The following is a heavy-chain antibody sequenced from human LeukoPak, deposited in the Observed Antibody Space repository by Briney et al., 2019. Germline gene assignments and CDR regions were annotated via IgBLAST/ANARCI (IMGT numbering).Heavy chain of an antibody. D-gene: IGHD2-15*01. J-gene: IGHJ6*04. CDR2: INHSGST. CDR1: GGSFSGYY. CDR3: ARDNFRYCSGGSCFLNPTTSYGMDV. Sequence: SETLSLTCAVYGGSFSGYYWSWIRQPPGKGLEWIGEINHSGSTSYNPSLKSRVTISVDTSKNQFSLKLSSVTAADTAVYYCARDNFRYCSGGSCFLNPTTSYGMDVWGKGTTVTVSS. V-gene: IGHV4-34*01.